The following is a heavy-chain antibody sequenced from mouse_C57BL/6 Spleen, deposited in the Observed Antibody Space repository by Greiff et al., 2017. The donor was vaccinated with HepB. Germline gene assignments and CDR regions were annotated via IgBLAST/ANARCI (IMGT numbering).Heavy chain of an antibody. V-gene: IGHV8-8*01. CDR3: ARMQGYYYCSSWIWYFDV. CDR2: IWWDDDK. Sequence: QVTLKVCGPGILQPSQTLSLTCSFSGFSLSTFGMGVGWIRQPSGKGLEWLAHIWWDDDKYYNPALKSRITISKDTSKNQVFLKIANVDTADTATYYCARMQGYYYCSSWIWYFDVWGTGTTVTVSS. D-gene: IGHD1-1*01. J-gene: IGHJ1*03. CDR1: GFSLSTFGMG.